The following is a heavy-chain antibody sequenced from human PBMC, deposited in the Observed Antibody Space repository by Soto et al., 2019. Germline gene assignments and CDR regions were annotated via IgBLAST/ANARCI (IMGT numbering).Heavy chain of an antibody. CDR1: GDSVSSNSAA. Sequence: SQTLSLTCAISGDSVSSNSAAWNWIRQSPSRGLEWLGRTYYRSKWYNDYAVSVKSRITINPDTSKNQFSLQLNSVTPEDTAVYYCARVAAEGYFLVPEGWFDPWGQGTLVTVS. CDR3: ARVAAEGYFLVPEGWFDP. V-gene: IGHV6-1*01. CDR2: TYYRSKWYN. D-gene: IGHD1-1*01. J-gene: IGHJ5*02.